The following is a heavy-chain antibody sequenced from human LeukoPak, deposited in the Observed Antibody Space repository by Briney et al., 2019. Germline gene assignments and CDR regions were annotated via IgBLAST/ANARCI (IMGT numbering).Heavy chain of an antibody. CDR1: GGSISSYY. CDR2: IYYSGDT. D-gene: IGHD4-17*01. J-gene: IGHJ3*02. CDR3: AREVNYGDYGDNAFDI. Sequence: PSETLSLTCTVSGGSISSYYWSWIRQPPGKGLEWIGSIYYSGDTYSTPSLKSRVTISLDTSNNQFSLRLSSVTAADTAVYYCAREVNYGDYGDNAFDIWGQGTMVTVSS. V-gene: IGHV4-59*12.